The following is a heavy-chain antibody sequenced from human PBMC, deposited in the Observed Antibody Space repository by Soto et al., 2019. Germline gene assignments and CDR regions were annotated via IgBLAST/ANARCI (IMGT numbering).Heavy chain of an antibody. CDR3: VPTPINNFDY. J-gene: IGHJ4*02. Sequence: QVQLVESGGGVVQPGRSLRLSCAASGFSFSNYAMHWVRQAPGKGLEWVAVILYDGSNKYYADSVKGRFTISRDNSKNTLYLQMNSLRDEDTAGYYCVPTPINNFDYGNQGTLVTVSS. CDR2: ILYDGSNK. V-gene: IGHV3-30*04. CDR1: GFSFSNYA.